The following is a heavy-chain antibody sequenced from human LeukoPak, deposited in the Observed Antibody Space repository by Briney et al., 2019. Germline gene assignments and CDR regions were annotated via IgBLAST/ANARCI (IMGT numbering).Heavy chain of an antibody. J-gene: IGHJ1*01. V-gene: IGHV4-34*01. CDR1: GGSFSGYY. CDR3: AMYCSSTSCYPIPH. CDR2: INHSGSN. Sequence: SESLSLTCAVYGGSFSGYYWSWIRQPPGKGVEWIGEINHSGSNNYNPSLKSRVTISVDTSKNQFSLKLSSVTAADTAVYYSAMYCSSTSCYPIPHWGQGTLVTVSS. D-gene: IGHD2-2*01.